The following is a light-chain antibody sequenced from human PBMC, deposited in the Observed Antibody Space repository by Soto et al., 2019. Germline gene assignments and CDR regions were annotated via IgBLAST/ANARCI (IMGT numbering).Light chain of an antibody. CDR3: MRGRPWSYT. Sequence: DVVMTQSPLSLPVTLGQPASISCRSSQGLVYSDGNTYLNWFQQRRGQSPRSLIYKVSNRDYGGPGRFSGSGSGTDFTLTISRVEDEDVGVYYCMRGRPWSYTVGQGTKLEIK. V-gene: IGKV2-30*01. CDR1: QGLVYSDGNTY. CDR2: KVS. J-gene: IGKJ2*01.